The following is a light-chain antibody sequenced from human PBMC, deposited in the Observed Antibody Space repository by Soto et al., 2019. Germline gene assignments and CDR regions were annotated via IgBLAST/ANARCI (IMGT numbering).Light chain of an antibody. CDR3: QQYYSTPIT. CDR1: QSVLYSSNNKNY. V-gene: IGKV4-1*01. Sequence: VLTQSPGTLAVSLGERATINCKSSQSVLYSSNNKNYLAWYQQKPGQPPKLLIYWASTRESGVPDRFSGSGSGTDFTLTISSLQAEDVAVYYCQQYYSTPITFGQGTRLEIK. CDR2: WAS. J-gene: IGKJ5*01.